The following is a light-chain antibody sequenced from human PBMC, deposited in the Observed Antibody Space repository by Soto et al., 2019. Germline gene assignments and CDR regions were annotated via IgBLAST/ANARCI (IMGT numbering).Light chain of an antibody. Sequence: EIVMTESPVTLSVSPWERATLSCMASQSVSTKLAWYQQKPGQAPRLLIYDASNRATGIPARFSGSGSGTDFTLTISSLEPEDFAVYYCQQRSNWPPITFGQGTRLEI. CDR3: QQRSNWPPIT. CDR2: DAS. J-gene: IGKJ5*01. V-gene: IGKV3-11*01. CDR1: QSVSTK.